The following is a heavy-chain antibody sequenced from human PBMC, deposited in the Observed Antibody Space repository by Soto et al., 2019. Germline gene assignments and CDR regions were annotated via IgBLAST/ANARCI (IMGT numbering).Heavy chain of an antibody. CDR2: ISSSSSYI. Sequence: PGGSLRLSCAASGFTFSSYSMNWVRQAPGKGLEWVSSISSSSSYIYYADSVKGRFTISRDNAKNSLYLQMNSLRAEDTAVYYCARDYNYDFWSGYSHNYYGMDVWGQGTTVTVSS. D-gene: IGHD3-3*01. V-gene: IGHV3-21*01. CDR1: GFTFSSYS. J-gene: IGHJ6*02. CDR3: ARDYNYDFWSGYSHNYYGMDV.